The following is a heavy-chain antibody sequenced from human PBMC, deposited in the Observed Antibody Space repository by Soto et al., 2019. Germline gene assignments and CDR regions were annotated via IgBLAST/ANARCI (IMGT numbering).Heavy chain of an antibody. V-gene: IGHV4-34*01. Sequence: PSCTLSLTSAVYGGCFSGHSWTWVRQSPGKGLEWIGDINHSGRVNYSPSLKSRVTISLDTSKNQFSLTLSAVTAADTAMYYCSTRAYDTNGYYRFDPWGQGTLVTVSS. CDR1: GGCFSGHS. J-gene: IGHJ5*01. CDR2: INHSGRV. CDR3: STRAYDTNGYYRFDP. D-gene: IGHD3-22*01.